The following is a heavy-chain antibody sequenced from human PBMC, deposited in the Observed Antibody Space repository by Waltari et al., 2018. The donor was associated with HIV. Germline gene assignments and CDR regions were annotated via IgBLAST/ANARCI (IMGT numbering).Heavy chain of an antibody. D-gene: IGHD3-16*01. CDR3: ARDFWGGYYYGMDV. V-gene: IGHV3-21*01. CDR2: ISSSSSYI. Sequence: EVQLVESGGGLVKPGGSLRLSCAASGFTFSSYSMNWVRQAPGKGVEWVSSISSSSSYIYYADSVKGRFTISRDNAKNSLYLQMNSRRAEDTAVYYCARDFWGGYYYGMDVWGQGTTVTVSS. CDR1: GFTFSSYS. J-gene: IGHJ6*02.